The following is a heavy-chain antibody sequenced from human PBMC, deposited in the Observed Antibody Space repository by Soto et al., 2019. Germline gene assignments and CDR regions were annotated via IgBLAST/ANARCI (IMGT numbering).Heavy chain of an antibody. CDR2: ISSSSSTI. Sequence: PGGSLRLSCAASGFTFSSYSMNWVRQAPGKGLEWVSYISSSSSTIYYADSVKGRFTISRDNAKNSLYLQMNSLRAEDTAVYYCARDRNTIFGVTSDYWGQGTLVTVSS. CDR3: ARDRNTIFGVTSDY. D-gene: IGHD3-3*01. CDR1: GFTFSSYS. V-gene: IGHV3-48*01. J-gene: IGHJ4*02.